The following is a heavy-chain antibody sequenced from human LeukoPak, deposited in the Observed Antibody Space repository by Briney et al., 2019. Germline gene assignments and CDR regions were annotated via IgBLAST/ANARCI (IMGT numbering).Heavy chain of an antibody. J-gene: IGHJ4*02. V-gene: IGHV3-23*01. CDR3: AKDRDGVSNTWAKGFDY. Sequence: TGGSLGLSCAASGFTFSKFGMSWVRQAPGKGLEWVSGISTGGGTTYYADSVKGRFTMSRDNVQSTLYLQMNSLRGEDTAVYYCAKDRDGVSNTWAKGFDYWGQGTLVTVSS. CDR1: GFTFSKFG. D-gene: IGHD6-13*01. CDR2: ISTGGGTT.